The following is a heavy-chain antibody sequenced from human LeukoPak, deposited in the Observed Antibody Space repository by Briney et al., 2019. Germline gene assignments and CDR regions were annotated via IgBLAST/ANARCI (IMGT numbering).Heavy chain of an antibody. CDR3: ARDRGSGWYLGY. D-gene: IGHD6-19*01. Sequence: GGSPRLSCAASGFTFSSYSMNWVRQAPGKGLEWVSSISSSSSYIYYADSVKGRFTIPRDNAKNSLYLQMNSLRAEDTAVYYCARDRGSGWYLGYWGQGTLVTVSS. CDR1: GFTFSSYS. V-gene: IGHV3-21*01. J-gene: IGHJ4*02. CDR2: ISSSSSYI.